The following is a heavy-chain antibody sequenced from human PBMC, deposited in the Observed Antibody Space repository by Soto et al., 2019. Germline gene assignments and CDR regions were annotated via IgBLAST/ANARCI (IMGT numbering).Heavy chain of an antibody. CDR1: GGTFSSYA. D-gene: IGHD6-6*01. CDR3: ARAYSSSSNYYYYGMDV. Sequence: SVKVSCKASGGTFSSYAISWVRQAPGQGLEWMGGIIPIFGTANYAQKFQGRVTITADESTSTAYMELSSLRSEDTAVYYCARAYSSSSNYYYYGMDVWGQGTTVSVSS. V-gene: IGHV1-69*13. J-gene: IGHJ6*02. CDR2: IIPIFGTA.